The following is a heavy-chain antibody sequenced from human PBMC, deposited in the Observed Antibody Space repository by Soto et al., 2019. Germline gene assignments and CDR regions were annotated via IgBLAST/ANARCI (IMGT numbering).Heavy chain of an antibody. CDR1: GYSFTSYW. V-gene: IGHV5-51*01. CDR3: ARQGTPSEAYGGGDCYSNEYFQH. CDR2: IYPGDSDT. J-gene: IGHJ1*01. Sequence: GESLKISCKGSGYSFTSYWIGWVRQMPGKGLEWMGIIYPGDSDTRYSPSFQGQVTISADKSISTAYLQWSSLKASDTAMYYCARQGTPSEAYGGGDCYSNEYFQHWGQGTLVNVAS. D-gene: IGHD2-21*01.